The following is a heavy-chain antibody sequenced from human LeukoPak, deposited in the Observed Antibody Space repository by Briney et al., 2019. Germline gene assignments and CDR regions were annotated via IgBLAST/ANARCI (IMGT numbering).Heavy chain of an antibody. D-gene: IGHD1-7*01. CDR3: ARVLELSKRGLDAFDI. J-gene: IGHJ3*02. Sequence: TLSLTCTVSGGSISSYFWSWLRQPPGKGLEWIGYVYYSGSTNYNPSLKSRVTISVDTSKKQFSLKLSSASVGDTAVYYSARVLELSKRGLDAFDIWGQGTMVTVSS. CDR1: GGSISSYF. CDR2: VYYSGST. V-gene: IGHV4-59*01.